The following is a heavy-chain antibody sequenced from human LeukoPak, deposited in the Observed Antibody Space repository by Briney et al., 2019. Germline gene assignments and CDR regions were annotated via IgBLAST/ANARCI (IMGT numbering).Heavy chain of an antibody. CDR1: GCTFIGYY. CDR3: AKVGYCSGGSCNPEYFQH. D-gene: IGHD2-15*01. J-gene: IGHJ1*01. CDR2: INPNSGGT. V-gene: IGHV1-2*02. Sequence: GASVKVSCKASGCTFIGYYMHWVRQAPGQGLEWMGWINPNSGGTNYAQKFQGRVTMTRDTSISSAYMELSRLRSDDTAVYYCAKVGYCSGGSCNPEYFQHWGQGTLVTVSS.